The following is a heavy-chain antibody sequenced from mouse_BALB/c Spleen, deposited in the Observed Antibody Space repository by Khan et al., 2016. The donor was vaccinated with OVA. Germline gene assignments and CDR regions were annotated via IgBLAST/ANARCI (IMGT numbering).Heavy chain of an antibody. CDR3: ARHGDVAWFAY. D-gene: IGHD2-13*01. CDR1: GYSFTSYY. CDR2: IDPFNGGT. J-gene: IGHJ3*01. Sequence: IQLVQSGPELMKPGASVKISCKASGYSFTSYYIHWVKQSHGKSLEWIGYIDPFNGGTSYNPKFKGKATLPVDKSSSTAYMHLSSLKSDDSAVYSVARHGDVAWFAYWGQGTLVTVAA. V-gene: IGHV1S135*01.